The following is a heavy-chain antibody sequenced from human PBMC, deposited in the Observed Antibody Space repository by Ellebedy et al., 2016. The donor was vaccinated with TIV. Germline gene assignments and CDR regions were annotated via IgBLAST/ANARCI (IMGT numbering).Heavy chain of an antibody. J-gene: IGHJ4*02. CDR3: ATAEKYYDSGGQKI. CDR2: INPNGGST. CDR1: GYTFTDLY. Sequence: AASVKVSCKTSGYTFTDLYIHWVRQAPGQGLEWVGIINPNGGSTTYARKFQGRVTMTRDASTRTIYMEHNSLRSEDTAVYYCATAEKYYDSGGQKIWGQGTLVTVSS. V-gene: IGHV1-46*01. D-gene: IGHD3-22*01.